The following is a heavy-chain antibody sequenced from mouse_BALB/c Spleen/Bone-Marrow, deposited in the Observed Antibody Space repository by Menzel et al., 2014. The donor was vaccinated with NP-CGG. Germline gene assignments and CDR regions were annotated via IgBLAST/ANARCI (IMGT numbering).Heavy chain of an antibody. CDR3: AREDGYYGMDY. D-gene: IGHD2-3*01. CDR1: GYTFTSXV. CDR2: INPYNDGT. J-gene: IGHJ4*01. V-gene: IGHV1-14*01. Sequence: VQLKESGPELVKPGASVKMSCKASGYTFTSXVXHWVXQKPXXGXXWIXXINPYNDGTKSNEKFKGKATLTSDKSSSTAYMELSSLTSEDSAVYYCAREDGYYGMDYWGQGTSVTVSS.